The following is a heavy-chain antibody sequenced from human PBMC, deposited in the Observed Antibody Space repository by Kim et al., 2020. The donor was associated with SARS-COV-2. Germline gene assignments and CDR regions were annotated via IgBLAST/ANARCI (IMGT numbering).Heavy chain of an antibody. CDR2: INTNTGNP. CDR1: GYTFTSYA. CDR3: ARTFTSLWDYYYGMDV. V-gene: IGHV7-4-1*02. D-gene: IGHD3-10*01. Sequence: ASVKVSCKASGYTFTSYAMNWVRQAPGQGLEWMGWINTNTGNPTYAQGFTGRFVFSLDTSVSTGYLQISSLKAEDTAVYYCARTFTSLWDYYYGMDVWGQGTTVTVSS. J-gene: IGHJ6*02.